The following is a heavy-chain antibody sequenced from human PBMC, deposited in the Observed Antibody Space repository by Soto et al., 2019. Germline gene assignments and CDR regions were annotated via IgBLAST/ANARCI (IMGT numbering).Heavy chain of an antibody. CDR3: TSWDYDILTGYYTGDAFDI. D-gene: IGHD3-9*01. J-gene: IGHJ3*02. CDR2: IRSKAYGGTT. Sequence: SLRLSCTASGFTCGDYAMSWFRQAPGKGLEWVGFIRSKAYGGTTEYAASVKGRFTISRDDSKSIAYLQMNSLKTEDTAVYYCTSWDYDILTGYYTGDAFDIWGQGTMVTVSS. CDR1: GFTCGDYA. V-gene: IGHV3-49*03.